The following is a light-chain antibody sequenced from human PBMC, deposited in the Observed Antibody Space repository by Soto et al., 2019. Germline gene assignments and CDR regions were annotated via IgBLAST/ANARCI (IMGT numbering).Light chain of an antibody. Sequence: EILMTQSPPTLSLFPGEGATLSCRASQSIGTNLAWYQQKPGQGPRLLIYGASSRATGIPARFSGSGSGTEFTLTISSLQSEDFAVYYFQHYNNWPPYTFGQGTKLEI. CDR1: QSIGTN. V-gene: IGKV3-15*01. CDR2: GAS. CDR3: QHYNNWPPYT. J-gene: IGKJ2*01.